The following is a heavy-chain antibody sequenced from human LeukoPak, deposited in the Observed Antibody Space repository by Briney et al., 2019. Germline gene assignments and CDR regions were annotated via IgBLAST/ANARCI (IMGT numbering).Heavy chain of an antibody. CDR1: GFTFSSYG. Sequence: PGGSLRLSCAAPGFTFSSYGMHWVRQAPGKGLEWVAVIWYDGSDKYYADSVKGRFTISRDNSKNTLYLQMNSLRAEDTAVYYCAKGPGYNYGYDYYYYMDVWGKGTTVTVSS. CDR2: IWYDGSDK. D-gene: IGHD5-18*01. J-gene: IGHJ6*03. V-gene: IGHV3-33*06. CDR3: AKGPGYNYGYDYYYYMDV.